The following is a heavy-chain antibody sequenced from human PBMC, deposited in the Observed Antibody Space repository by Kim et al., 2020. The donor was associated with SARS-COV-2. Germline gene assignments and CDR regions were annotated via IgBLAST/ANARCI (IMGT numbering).Heavy chain of an antibody. CDR2: ISSSGSTI. Sequence: GGSLRLSCAASGFTFSDYYMSWIRQAPGKGLEWVSYISSSGSTIYYADSVKGRFTISRDNAKNSLYLQMNSLRAEDTAVYYCARDFSVTRETSYYYGMDVWGHGTTVTVSS. CDR1: GFTFSDYY. CDR3: ARDFSVTRETSYYYGMDV. V-gene: IGHV3-11*01. J-gene: IGHJ6*02. D-gene: IGHD3-10*01.